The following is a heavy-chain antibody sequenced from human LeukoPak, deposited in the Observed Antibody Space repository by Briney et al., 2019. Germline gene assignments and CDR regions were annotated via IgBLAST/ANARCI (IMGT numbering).Heavy chain of an antibody. J-gene: IGHJ5*02. V-gene: IGHV1-46*01. Sequence: ASVKVSCKASGYTFTSYYMHWVRQAPGQGLEWMGIINPSGGSTSYAQKFQGRVTMTRDMSTSTVYMELSSLRSEDTAVYYCARLAVRGVINPLFWFDPWGQGTLVTVSS. CDR2: INPSGGST. CDR1: GYTFTSYY. CDR3: ARLAVRGVINPLFWFDP. D-gene: IGHD3-10*01.